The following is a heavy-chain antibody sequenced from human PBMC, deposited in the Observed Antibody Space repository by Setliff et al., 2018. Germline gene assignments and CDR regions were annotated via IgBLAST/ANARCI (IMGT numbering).Heavy chain of an antibody. Sequence: SETLSLTCSVSGASINRDYWNWIRQPPGKGLECIGYIHYSGSTNYNPSLKSRVTISFNTSKNQISLKLSSVTPADAALYYCARDYCGPTSCFAKYFDNWGHGILVTVSS. V-gene: IGHV4-59*01. CDR1: GASINRDY. D-gene: IGHD2-2*01. CDR3: ARDYCGPTSCFAKYFDN. J-gene: IGHJ4*01. CDR2: IHYSGST.